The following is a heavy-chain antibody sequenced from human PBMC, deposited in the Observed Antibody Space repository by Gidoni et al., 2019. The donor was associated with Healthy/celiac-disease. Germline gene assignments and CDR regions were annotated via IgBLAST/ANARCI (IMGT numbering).Heavy chain of an antibody. J-gene: IGHJ6*02. CDR3: ARDNYGDYFPAEGGMDV. V-gene: IGHV3-30*03. Sequence: QVQLVESGGGVVQPGRSLRLSCAASGFTFSSYGMHWVRQAPGKGLEWVAVISYDGSNKYYADSVKGRFNISRDNSKNTLYLQMNSLRAEDTAVYYCARDNYGDYFPAEGGMDVWGQGTTVTVSS. CDR2: ISYDGSNK. CDR1: GFTFSSYG. D-gene: IGHD4-17*01.